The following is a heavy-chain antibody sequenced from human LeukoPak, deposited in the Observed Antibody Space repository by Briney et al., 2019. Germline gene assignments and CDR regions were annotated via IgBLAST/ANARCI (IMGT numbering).Heavy chain of an antibody. V-gene: IGHV4-30-4*01. CDR3: ARGRYKDRGYSYGLIDY. Sequence: SQTLSLTCTVSGGSISSGDYYWSWIRQPPGKGLEWIVYIYYSGSTYYNPSLKSRVTISVDTSNNQFSLKLSSVTAADTAVYYCARGRYKDRGYSYGLIDYWGQGTLVTVSS. D-gene: IGHD5-18*01. CDR1: GGSISSGDYY. CDR2: IYYSGST. J-gene: IGHJ4*02.